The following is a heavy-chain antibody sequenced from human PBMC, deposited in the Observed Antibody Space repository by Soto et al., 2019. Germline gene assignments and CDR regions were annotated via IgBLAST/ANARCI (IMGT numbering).Heavy chain of an antibody. J-gene: IGHJ6*02. Sequence: GGSLRLSCGASGFTFSSYAMHWVRQAPGKGLEWVAVISYDGSNKYYADSVKGRFTISRDNSKNTLYLQMNSLRAEDTAVYYCARDHRSVPQSYGMDVWGQGTTVTVSS. CDR2: ISYDGSNK. D-gene: IGHD6-6*01. CDR1: GFTFSSYA. CDR3: ARDHRSVPQSYGMDV. V-gene: IGHV3-30-3*01.